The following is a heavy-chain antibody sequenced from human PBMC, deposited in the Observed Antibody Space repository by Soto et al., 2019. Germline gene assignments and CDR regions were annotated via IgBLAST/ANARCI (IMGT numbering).Heavy chain of an antibody. D-gene: IGHD5-12*01. CDR2: INPNGGAT. CDR3: ARESGGATATLDYYYFYMDV. Sequence: QVQLVQSGAEVKKPGASVKVSCKTSGDSFSAFYLHWVRQAPGQGLEWLGWINPNGGATKYPQKFRGRVAMTRDTSIRTAYLELSSLRSDDTAIYYCARESGGATATLDYYYFYMDVWGKGTTVTVSS. CDR1: GDSFSAFY. V-gene: IGHV1-2*02. J-gene: IGHJ6*03.